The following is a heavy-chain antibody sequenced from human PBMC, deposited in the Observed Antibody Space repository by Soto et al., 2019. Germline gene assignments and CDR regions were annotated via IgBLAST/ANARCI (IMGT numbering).Heavy chain of an antibody. CDR1: GFTFSSYG. CDR3: AKDRFGGYVSYYLDY. V-gene: IGHV3-30*18. D-gene: IGHD6-25*01. J-gene: IGHJ4*01. CDR2: ISYDGSNK. Sequence: GGSLRLSCAASGFTFSSYGMHRVRQAPGKGLEWVAVISYDGSNKYYADSVKGRFTISRDNSKNTLYLQMNSLRAEDTAVYYCAKDRFGGYVSYYLDYWGHGTLVTVSS.